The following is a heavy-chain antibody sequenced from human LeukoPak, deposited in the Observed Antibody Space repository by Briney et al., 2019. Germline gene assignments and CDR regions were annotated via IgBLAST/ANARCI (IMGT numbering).Heavy chain of an antibody. V-gene: IGHV3-7*01. D-gene: IGHD3-10*01. CDR1: GFPFSSYW. CDR3: SRDRYTSGNYWTTLDY. CDR2: IKQDGSKK. Sequence: QPGGSLRLSCVASGFPFSSYWMTWVRQAPGKGLEWVANIKQDGSKKSYVDSVKGRFTISRDNAKNSLYLQMNSLRTEDTAVYYCSRDRYTSGNYWTTLDYWGQGALVTVSS. J-gene: IGHJ4*02.